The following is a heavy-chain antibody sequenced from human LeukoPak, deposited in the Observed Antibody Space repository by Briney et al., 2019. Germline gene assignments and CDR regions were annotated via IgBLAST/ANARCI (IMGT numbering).Heavy chain of an antibody. CDR2: ITNTPNYI. J-gene: IGHJ4*02. Sequence: PGGSLSLSCAASGFILNTYTITWVRQAPGKGLEWVSSITNTPNYINYADSVKGRFTISRDNANNSLYLQMDSLRAEDTAVYYCWRDSPYDTSIWGQGTLVTVSS. V-gene: IGHV3-21*01. CDR1: GFILNTYT. CDR3: WRDSPYDTSI. D-gene: IGHD3-16*01.